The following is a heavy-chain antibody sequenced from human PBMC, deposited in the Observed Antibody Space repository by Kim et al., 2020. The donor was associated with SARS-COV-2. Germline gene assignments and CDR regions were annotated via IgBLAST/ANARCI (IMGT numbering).Heavy chain of an antibody. V-gene: IGHV3-30*01. Sequence: DGRDKDSACSHNARYTITRANSKNTLYLQMNSLRAEDTAVYYCARALSDYWGQGTLVTVSS. D-gene: IGHD3-10*01. CDR3: ARALSDY. J-gene: IGHJ4*02. CDR2: DGRDK.